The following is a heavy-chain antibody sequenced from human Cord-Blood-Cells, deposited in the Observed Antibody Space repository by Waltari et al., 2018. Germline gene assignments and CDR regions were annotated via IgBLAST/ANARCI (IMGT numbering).Heavy chain of an antibody. Sequence: QLQLQESGPGLVKPSENLSLTCTVSGGSISSSSYYWGWIRQPPGKGQEWVGCIYYSGTTYYNPSRMCLVTISVDTSKNQFSLMLRSVPAADTAVYYCARPAVPAAMLDAFDIWGQGTMVTVSS. CDR2: IYYSGTT. D-gene: IGHD2-2*01. CDR1: GGSISSSSYY. V-gene: IGHV4-39*07. CDR3: ARPAVPAAMLDAFDI. J-gene: IGHJ3*02.